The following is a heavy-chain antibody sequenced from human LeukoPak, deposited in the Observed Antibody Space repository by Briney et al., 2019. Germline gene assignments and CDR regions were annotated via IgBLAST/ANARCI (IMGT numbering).Heavy chain of an antibody. D-gene: IGHD6-13*01. CDR1: GYKFTNYG. V-gene: IGHV1-18*01. CDR2: ISAYDGNT. CDR3: ARDKVIATAGTPNWFDP. Sequence: ASVKVSCKASGYKFTNYGISWVRRAPGQGLEWMGWISAYDGNTNYAQEVQGRVTMTTDTSTSTAYMELRSLRSDDTAVYYCARDKVIATAGTPNWFDPWGQGTLVTVSS. J-gene: IGHJ5*02.